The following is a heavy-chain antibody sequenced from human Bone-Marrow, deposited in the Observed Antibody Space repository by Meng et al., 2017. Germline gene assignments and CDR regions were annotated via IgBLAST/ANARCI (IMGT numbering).Heavy chain of an antibody. D-gene: IGHD3-10*01. CDR1: GFTFSSYA. CDR3: AKEFVWFNARWIAVFDI. J-gene: IGHJ3*02. V-gene: IGHV3-23*01. Sequence: GESLKIFRAASGFTFSSYAMSLVRQAPGTGLEWVSAISGSGGSTYYADSVTGRFTISRDKSKNTLYLHMNSLRAEDTAVYYCAKEFVWFNARWIAVFDIWGQGAMVTVSS. CDR2: ISGSGGST.